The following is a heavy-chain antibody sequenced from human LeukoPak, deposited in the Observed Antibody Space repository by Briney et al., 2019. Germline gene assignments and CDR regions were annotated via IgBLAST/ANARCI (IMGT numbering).Heavy chain of an antibody. CDR2: IYYSGST. Sequence: PSETLSLTCTVSGGSITSSSYYWGWIRQPPGKGLEWIGSIYYSGSTYYNPSLKSRVTISVDTSKNQFSLKLSSVTAADTAVYYCASRSPGGSGYTPGGAFDIWGQGTMVTVSS. CDR3: ASRSPGGSGYTPGGAFDI. J-gene: IGHJ3*02. CDR1: GGSITSSSYY. V-gene: IGHV4-39*01. D-gene: IGHD3-22*01.